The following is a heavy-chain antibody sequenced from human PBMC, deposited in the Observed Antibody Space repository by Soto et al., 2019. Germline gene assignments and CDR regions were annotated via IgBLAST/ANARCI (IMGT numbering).Heavy chain of an antibody. Sequence: QVQLVQSGAEVKKPGSSVKVSCKASGGTFSSYTISWVRQAPGQGLEWMGRSIPILGIANYDQKFQGRVTITADKSTSTASMQLGRLSSEDTAGHSCANRLCSLTSCCANSCYGMDVWGQGATVPVSS. CDR2: SIPILGIA. V-gene: IGHV1-69*02. CDR1: GGTFSSYT. J-gene: IGHJ6*01. CDR3: ANRLCSLTSCCANSCYGMDV. D-gene: IGHD2-2*01.